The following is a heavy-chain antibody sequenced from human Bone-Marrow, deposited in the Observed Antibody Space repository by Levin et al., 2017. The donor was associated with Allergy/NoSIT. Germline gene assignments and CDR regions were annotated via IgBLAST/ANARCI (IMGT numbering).Heavy chain of an antibody. CDR3: ARGSTTGTTRSDY. D-gene: IGHD1-1*01. CDR2: VVSSGNT. V-gene: IGHV3-23*01. CDR1: GFTFSNYA. J-gene: IGHJ4*02. Sequence: GGSLRLSCAASGFTFSNYAMSWVRQAPGKGLEWISSVVSSGNTYYADSMKGRFTISRDNSKNTLYLQMSSLRAEDTAEYYCARGSTTGTTRSDYWGQGTLVTVSS.